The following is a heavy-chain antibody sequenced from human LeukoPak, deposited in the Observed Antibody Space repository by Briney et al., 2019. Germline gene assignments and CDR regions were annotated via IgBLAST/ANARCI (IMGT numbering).Heavy chain of an antibody. V-gene: IGHV1-24*01. D-gene: IGHD6-13*01. CDR3: ATDQQGVYGDAFDI. Sequence: ASVKVSCKVSGYTLTELSMHWVRQAPGKGLEWMGGFDPEDGETIYAQKFQGRVTMTEDTSTDTAYMELSSLRSEDTAVYYCATDQQGVYGDAFDIWGQGTMVTVSS. CDR1: GYTLTELS. CDR2: FDPEDGET. J-gene: IGHJ3*02.